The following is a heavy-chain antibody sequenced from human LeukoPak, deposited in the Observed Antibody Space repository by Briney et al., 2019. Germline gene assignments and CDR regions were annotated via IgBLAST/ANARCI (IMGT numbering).Heavy chain of an antibody. CDR3: AKALYYYDSSGYLH. CDR2: ISGSGGST. CDR1: GFTFSSYA. D-gene: IGHD3-22*01. V-gene: IGHV3-23*01. J-gene: IGHJ4*02. Sequence: GGSLRLSCAASGFTFSSYAMSWVRQAPGKGLEWVSAISGSGGSTYYADSVKGRFTISRDNSKNTLYLQMSSLRAEDTAVYYCAKALYYYDSSGYLHWGQGTLVTVSS.